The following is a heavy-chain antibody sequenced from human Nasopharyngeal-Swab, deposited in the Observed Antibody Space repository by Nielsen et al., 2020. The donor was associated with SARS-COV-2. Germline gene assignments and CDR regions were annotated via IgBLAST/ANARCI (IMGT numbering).Heavy chain of an antibody. CDR2: ISSSSSYI. V-gene: IGHV3-21*01. CDR1: GFTFSSYS. Sequence: GESLKISCAASGFTFSSYSMNWVRQAPGKGLEWVSSISSSSSYIYYADSVKGRFTISRDNAKNSLYLQMNSLGAEDTAVYYCARDPLGFLYYYYGMDVWGQGTTVTVSS. CDR3: ARDPLGFLYYYYGMDV. J-gene: IGHJ6*02. D-gene: IGHD2-15*01.